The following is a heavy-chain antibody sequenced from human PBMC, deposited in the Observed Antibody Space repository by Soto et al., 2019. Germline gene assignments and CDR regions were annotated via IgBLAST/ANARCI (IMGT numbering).Heavy chain of an antibody. CDR2: ISYRGST. D-gene: IGHD3-22*01. Sequence: SETLSLTCTVFAGSITTSYRSWIRQPLGKALEWIGYISYRGSTNYNPSLKSRLTISIDTSKSQISLKLTSMTTADTAVYYCASSGIVGREVDTWFDPWGQGTLVTVSS. CDR3: ASSGIVGREVDTWFDP. CDR1: AGSITTSY. V-gene: IGHV4-59*01. J-gene: IGHJ5*02.